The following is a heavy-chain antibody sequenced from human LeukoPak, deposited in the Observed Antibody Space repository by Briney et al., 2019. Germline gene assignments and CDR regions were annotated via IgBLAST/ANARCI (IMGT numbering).Heavy chain of an antibody. CDR2: IYYSGST. V-gene: IGHV4-39*01. CDR1: GGSISSSSYY. Sequence: SETLSLTCTVSGGSISSSSYYWGWIRQPPGKGLEWIGSIYYSGSTYYNPSLKSRVTISVDTSKNQFSLKLSSVTAADTAVYYCARRKFGSSSRHFDYWGQGTLVTVSS. J-gene: IGHJ4*02. D-gene: IGHD6-6*01. CDR3: ARRKFGSSSRHFDY.